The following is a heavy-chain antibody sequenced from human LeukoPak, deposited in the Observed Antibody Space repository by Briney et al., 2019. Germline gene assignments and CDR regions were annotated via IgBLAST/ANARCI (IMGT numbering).Heavy chain of an antibody. CDR2: ISSSGAYI. CDR3: AKDIRGSGSYRIDY. CDR1: GFTFTSYS. V-gene: IGHV3-21*04. Sequence: NPGGSLRLSCAASGFTFTSYSMNWVRQAPGKGLEWVSSISSSGAYIYYADSMKGRFTTSRDSAKSSLYLQMNSLRAEDTAVYYCAKDIRGSGSYRIDYWGQGTLVTVSS. J-gene: IGHJ4*02. D-gene: IGHD3-10*01.